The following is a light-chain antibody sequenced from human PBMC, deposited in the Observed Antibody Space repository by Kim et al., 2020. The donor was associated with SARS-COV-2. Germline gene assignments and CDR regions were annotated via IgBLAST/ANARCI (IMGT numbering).Light chain of an antibody. CDR1: SSDVGGYNY. CDR2: KVS. CDR3: SSYAGSNNLV. V-gene: IGLV2-8*01. J-gene: IGLJ2*01. Sequence: GQSITLSCTGTSSDVGGYNYVSWYQQHPGKAPKLMIYKVSKRPSGVPDRFSGSKSGNTASLTVSGLQAEDEADYCCSSYAGSNNLVFGGGTQLTVL.